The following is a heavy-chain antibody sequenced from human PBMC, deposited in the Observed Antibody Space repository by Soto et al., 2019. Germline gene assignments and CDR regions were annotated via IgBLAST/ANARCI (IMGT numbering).Heavy chain of an antibody. J-gene: IGHJ6*03. D-gene: IGHD2-2*01. CDR3: AKDIFLAVPAAMRPFTAASGRREYYYMDV. V-gene: IGHV3-23*01. CDR2: ISGSGGST. CDR1: GFTFSNYA. Sequence: GGSLRLSCAASGFTFSNYAMSWVRQAPGKGLEWVSAISGSGGSTYYADSVKGRFTISRDNSKNTLYLQMNSLRAEDTAVYYCAKDIFLAVPAAMRPFTAASGRREYYYMDVWGKGTTVTVSS.